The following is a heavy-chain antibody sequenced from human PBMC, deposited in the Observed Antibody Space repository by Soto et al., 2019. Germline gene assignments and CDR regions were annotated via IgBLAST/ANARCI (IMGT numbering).Heavy chain of an antibody. CDR1: GFTFSSYA. J-gene: IGHJ4*02. CDR3: AKVLGGSLFLPTDD. Sequence: EGSLRLSCAASGFTFSSYAMSWVRQAPGKGLEWVSAISGGGGSTYYADSVKGRFTISRDNSKNTLYLQMNSLRAEDTAVYYCAKVLGGSLFLPTDDWGQGTLVTVSS. D-gene: IGHD2-21*01. CDR2: ISGGGGST. V-gene: IGHV3-23*01.